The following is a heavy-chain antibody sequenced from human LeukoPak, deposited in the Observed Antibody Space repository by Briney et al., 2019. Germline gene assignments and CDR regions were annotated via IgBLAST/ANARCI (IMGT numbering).Heavy chain of an antibody. Sequence: PSETLSLTCIVSGDSLSSSSYYWGWTRQPPGRGLEWHGSIFFSGSTYNNPSHKSRVPISVDTSKNQFSLKLSSVTAADTAVYYCARRPYYYDSSGYYYEVFDYWGQGTLVTVSS. J-gene: IGHJ4*02. CDR1: GDSLSSSSYY. V-gene: IGHV4-39*01. D-gene: IGHD3-22*01. CDR3: ARRPYYYDSSGYYYEVFDY. CDR2: IFFSGST.